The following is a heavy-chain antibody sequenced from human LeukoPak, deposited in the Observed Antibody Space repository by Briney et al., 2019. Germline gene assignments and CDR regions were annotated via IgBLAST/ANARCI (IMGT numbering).Heavy chain of an antibody. J-gene: IGHJ4*02. V-gene: IGHV4-61*01. CDR1: GGSISSSSHY. CDR3: ARVFRRDGYFDY. Sequence: PSETLSLTCTVFGGSISSSSHYWSWIRQPPGKGLEWIGYIFYSGNTDYNPSLKSRVTISVDTSRNQFSLKLDSVTAADTAVYYCARVFRRDGYFDYWGQGTLVTVSS. D-gene: IGHD5-24*01. CDR2: IFYSGNT.